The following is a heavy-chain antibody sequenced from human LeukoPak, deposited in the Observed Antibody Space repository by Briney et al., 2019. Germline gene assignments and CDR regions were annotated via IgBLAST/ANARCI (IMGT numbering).Heavy chain of an antibody. CDR1: GGSFRGYY. V-gene: IGHV4-34*01. D-gene: IGHD5-18*01. CDR2: FNNFGST. J-gene: IGHJ4*02. CDR3: ARGYRAPQTFYSYHYFDY. Sequence: SEPLSLPCAVYGGSFRGYYWRWIRQPPGKGVEWCGEFNNFGSTNYNTSLKSRVTISGDTTKKQFSLKVNSLTAADTAVYYCARGYRAPQTFYSYHYFDYWAQGALVTVSS.